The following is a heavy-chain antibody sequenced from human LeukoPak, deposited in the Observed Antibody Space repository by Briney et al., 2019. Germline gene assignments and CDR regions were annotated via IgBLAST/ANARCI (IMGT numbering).Heavy chain of an antibody. CDR1: GGSISSGSYY. CDR2: IYTSGST. CDR3: ARDYYDILTGYTYALDI. Sequence: SQTLSLTCTVSGGSISSGSYYWSWIRQPAGKGLEWIGRIYTSGSTNYNPSLKSRVTISVDTSKNQFSLKLSSVTAADTAVYYCARDYYDILTGYTYALDIWGQGTMVTVSS. J-gene: IGHJ3*02. D-gene: IGHD3-9*01. V-gene: IGHV4-61*02.